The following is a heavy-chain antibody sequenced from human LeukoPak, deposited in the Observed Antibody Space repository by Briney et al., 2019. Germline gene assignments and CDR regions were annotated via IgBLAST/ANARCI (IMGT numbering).Heavy chain of an antibody. CDR1: GCTLTSYH. J-gene: IGHJ6*03. V-gene: IGHV1-46*01. CDR3: ARAQGSYYHYYMDV. CDR2: INPSGGSP. Sequence: ASVKVSCKASGCTLTSYHLHWVRQAPGQGLEWMGIINPSGGSPNYAQKFQGRVTVTRDMSTSTVNMELSSLRSEDTAVYYCARAQGSYYHYYMDVWGKGTTVTVSS.